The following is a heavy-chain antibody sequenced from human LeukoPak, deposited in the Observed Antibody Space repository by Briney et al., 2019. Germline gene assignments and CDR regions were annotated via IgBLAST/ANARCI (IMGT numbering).Heavy chain of an antibody. CDR3: AKGRSLKQWLTHPGAEYFEY. D-gene: IGHD5-24*01. Sequence: GGSLRLSCAASGFSFDDYAMYWVRQAPGKGLEWVSGITWNTGQIEYADSVRGRFTISRDNAKKSLYLQMSSLRSEDTALYFCAKGRSLKQWLTHPGAEYFEYCGQGALVTVSS. J-gene: IGHJ4*02. CDR2: ITWNTGQI. V-gene: IGHV3-9*01. CDR1: GFSFDDYA.